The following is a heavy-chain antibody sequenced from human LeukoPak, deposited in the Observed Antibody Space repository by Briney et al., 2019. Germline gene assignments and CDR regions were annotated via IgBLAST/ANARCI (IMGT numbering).Heavy chain of an antibody. V-gene: IGHV1-69*13. D-gene: IGHD2-2*01. J-gene: IGHJ6*02. Sequence: ASVKVSCKASGGTFISYAISWVRQAPGQGLEWMGGIIPIFGTANYAQKFQGRVTITADESTSTAYMELSSLRSEDTAVYYCARAIPTSIVVVPAAIGWNGMDVWGQGTTVTVSS. CDR1: GGTFISYA. CDR2: IIPIFGTA. CDR3: ARAIPTSIVVVPAAIGWNGMDV.